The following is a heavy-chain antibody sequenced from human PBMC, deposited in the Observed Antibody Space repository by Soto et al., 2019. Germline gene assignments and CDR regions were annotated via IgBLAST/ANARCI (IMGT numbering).Heavy chain of an antibody. CDR3: AREEGSYNMGTFPFDYLDV. D-gene: IGHD3-10*01. CDR2: IIPILGTG. Sequence: QVQLVQSGPEVKTSESSVKVSCKLSGGTFTTDTISWLRRAPGQGLEWMGRIIPILGTGNYAQKYQGRVTITEDKSTNTGNMDLSSLTSQDTAVYYFAREEGSYNMGTFPFDYLDVWGNGYTVAVSS. V-gene: IGHV1-69*08. J-gene: IGHJ6*03. CDR1: GGTFTTDT.